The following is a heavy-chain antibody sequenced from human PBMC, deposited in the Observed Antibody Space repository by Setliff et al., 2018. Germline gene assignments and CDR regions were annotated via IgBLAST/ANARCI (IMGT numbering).Heavy chain of an antibody. J-gene: IGHJ3*02. CDR2: ISAYTGRA. V-gene: IGHV4-30-4*01. D-gene: IGHD4-4*01. Sequence: SETLSLTCTVSGGSIRSGNDLWSWLRQSPGKGLEWIAYISAYTGRAYYNPSLQSRAALSADTSKSQFSLRLTSVTAADTAVYYCAREVIDPVSSDAFDIWGQERMVTVSS. CDR3: AREVIDPVSSDAFDI. CDR1: GGSIRSGNDL.